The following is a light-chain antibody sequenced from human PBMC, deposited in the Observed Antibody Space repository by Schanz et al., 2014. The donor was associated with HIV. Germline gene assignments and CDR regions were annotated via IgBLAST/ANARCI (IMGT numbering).Light chain of an antibody. CDR2: KAS. CDR1: QSISNW. V-gene: IGKV1-5*03. CDR3: QQYKTEPWT. Sequence: DIQMTQSPSTLSASVGDRVTITCRASQSISNWLAWYQQKPGKAPKLVIYKASNLESGVPSRFSGSRSGTEFTLTISSPQPDDFATYYCQQYKTEPWTFGQGTKVEVK. J-gene: IGKJ1*01.